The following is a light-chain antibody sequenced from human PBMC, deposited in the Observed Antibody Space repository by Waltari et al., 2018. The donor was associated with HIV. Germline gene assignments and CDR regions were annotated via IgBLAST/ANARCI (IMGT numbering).Light chain of an antibody. CDR3: QSSDSSGVYWV. Sequence: SYELTQPPSVSVSPGQTPRVTCSGDALPKRYAYWYQHRPGKAPVLLIFSDTERPSGIPERFSSSSSGTTVTLTIRAVQAEDEADYYCQSSDSSGVYWVFGGGTTLTVL. CDR2: SDT. J-gene: IGLJ3*02. CDR1: ALPKRY. V-gene: IGLV3-25*03.